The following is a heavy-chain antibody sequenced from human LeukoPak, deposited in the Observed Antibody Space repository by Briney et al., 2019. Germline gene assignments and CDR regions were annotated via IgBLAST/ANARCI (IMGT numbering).Heavy chain of an antibody. J-gene: IGHJ4*02. V-gene: IGHV5-51*01. D-gene: IGHD3-10*01. CDR2: MYPSDSDT. CDR3: ARHVEYYGSGSYYNF. CDR1: GYRFTNYW. Sequence: GESLKISCKGSGYRFTNYWIGWVRQMPGKGLEWMGIMYPSDSDTRYSPSFQGQVTISADTSISTAYLQWSSLKASDTAIYYCARHVEYYGSGSYYNFWGQGTLVTVSS.